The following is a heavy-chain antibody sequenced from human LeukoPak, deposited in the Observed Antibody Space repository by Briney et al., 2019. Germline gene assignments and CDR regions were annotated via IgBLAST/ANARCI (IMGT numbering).Heavy chain of an antibody. V-gene: IGHV4-34*01. D-gene: IGHD6-19*01. CDR1: GGSFSGYY. CDR3: ARGRYSSGWYAQYLMDY. Sequence: SETLSLTCAVYGGSFSGYYWSWIRQPPGKGLEWIGEINHSGSTNYNLSLKSRVTISVDTSKNQFSLKLSSVTAADTAVYYCARGRYSSGWYAQYLMDYWGQGTLVTVSS. J-gene: IGHJ4*02. CDR2: INHSGST.